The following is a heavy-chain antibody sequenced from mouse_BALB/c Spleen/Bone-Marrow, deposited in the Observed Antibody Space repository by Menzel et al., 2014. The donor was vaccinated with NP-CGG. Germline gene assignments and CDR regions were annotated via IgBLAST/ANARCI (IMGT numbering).Heavy chain of an antibody. V-gene: IGHV5-9-4*01. CDR2: ISSGGSYT. D-gene: IGHD3-3*01. J-gene: IGHJ4*01. CDR1: EFIFSYYA. Sequence: EVQLQESGGGLVKPGGSLKLSCAASEFIFSYYAMSWVRQSPEKRLEWVAEISSGGSYTYYPDTVTGRFTISRDNAKNTLYLEMSSLRSEDTAMYYCTRDRGDYWGQGTSVTVSS. CDR3: TRDRGDY.